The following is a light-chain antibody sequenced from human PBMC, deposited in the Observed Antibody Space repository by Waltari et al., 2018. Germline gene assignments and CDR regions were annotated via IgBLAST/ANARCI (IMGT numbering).Light chain of an antibody. CDR3: QQSYSTPRT. Sequence: DIQMTQSPSSLSASVGDRVTITCRASQSISSYLNWYQQKPGKAPKLLIYAASSLQSGVPSRFSGSGSGTDFTLNISSLQPEDFATYYCQQSYSTPRTFGQGTKVEIK. V-gene: IGKV1-39*01. J-gene: IGKJ1*01. CDR2: AAS. CDR1: QSISSY.